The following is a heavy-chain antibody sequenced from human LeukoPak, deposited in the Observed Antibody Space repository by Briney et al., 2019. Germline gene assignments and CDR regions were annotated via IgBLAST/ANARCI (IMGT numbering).Heavy chain of an antibody. CDR2: INAGNGNT. D-gene: IGHD3-22*01. CDR3: ARGYDSSAPPLDY. CDR1: GYTFTSYA. J-gene: IGHJ4*02. V-gene: IGHV1-3*01. Sequence: ASVKVSCKASGYTFTSYAMHWERQAPGQRLEWMGWINAGNGNTKYSQKFQGRVTITRDTSASTVYMELSSLRSEDTAVYYCARGYDSSAPPLDYWGQGTLVTVSS.